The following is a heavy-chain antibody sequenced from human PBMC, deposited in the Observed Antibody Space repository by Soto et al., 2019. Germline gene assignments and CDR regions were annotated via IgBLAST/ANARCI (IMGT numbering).Heavy chain of an antibody. V-gene: IGHV5-10-1*01. Sequence: AGESLKISCKGSGYSFTSYWISWVRQMPGKGLEWMGRIDPSDSYTNYSPSFQGHVTISADKSISTAYLQWSSLKASDTAMYYCARQDYYYDSSGYHPDYWGQATLVTVS. CDR3: ARQDYYYDSSGYHPDY. J-gene: IGHJ4*02. D-gene: IGHD3-22*01. CDR2: IDPSDSYT. CDR1: GYSFTSYW.